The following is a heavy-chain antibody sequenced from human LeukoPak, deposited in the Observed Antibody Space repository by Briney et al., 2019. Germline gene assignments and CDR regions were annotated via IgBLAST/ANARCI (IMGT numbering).Heavy chain of an antibody. CDR2: ISSSSSYI. CDR1: GFTFSSYS. V-gene: IGHV3-21*01. D-gene: IGHD6-6*01. CDR3: ARGSIAARGAFDI. J-gene: IGHJ3*02. Sequence: GGSLRLSCAASGFTFSSYSMYWVRQAPGKGLEWVSSISSSSSYIYYADSVKGRFTISRDNAKNSLYLQMNSLRAEDTAVYYCARGSIAARGAFDIWGQGTMVTVSS.